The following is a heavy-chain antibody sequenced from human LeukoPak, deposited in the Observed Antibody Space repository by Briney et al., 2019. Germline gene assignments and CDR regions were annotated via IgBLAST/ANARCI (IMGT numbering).Heavy chain of an antibody. CDR2: ISGSGGST. D-gene: IGHD2-2*01. V-gene: IGHV3-23*01. CDR1: GFTFSSYA. Sequence: GGSLRLSCAASGFTFSSYAMSWVRQAPGKGLEWVSAISGSGGSTYYADSVKGRFTISRDNSKNTLYLQMNSLRAEDTAVYYCARDGVVPAAILYYFDYWGQGTLVTVSS. J-gene: IGHJ4*02. CDR3: ARDGVVPAAILYYFDY.